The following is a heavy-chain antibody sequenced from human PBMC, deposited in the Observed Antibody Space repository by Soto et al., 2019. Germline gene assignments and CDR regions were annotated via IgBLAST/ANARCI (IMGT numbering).Heavy chain of an antibody. J-gene: IGHJ6*02. CDR1: GGSISSYY. CDR3: AGSNIRPPITMVRGVITLYYYYGMDV. V-gene: IGHV4-59*08. D-gene: IGHD3-10*01. CDR2: IYYSGST. Sequence: SETLSLTCTVSGGSISSYYWSWIQQPPGKGLEWIGYIYYSGSTNYNPSLKSRVTISVDTSKNQFSLKLSSVTAADTAVYYCAGSNIRPPITMVRGVITLYYYYGMDVWGQGTTVTVSS.